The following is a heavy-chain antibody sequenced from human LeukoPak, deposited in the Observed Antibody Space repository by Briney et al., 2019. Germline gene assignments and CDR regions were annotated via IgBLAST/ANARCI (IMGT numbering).Heavy chain of an antibody. CDR1: GFTFSDYW. V-gene: IGHV3-7*01. Sequence: GGSLRLSCTASGFTFSDYWMTWVRQAPGKGLEWVANIKQDGSAKYYVDSVKGRFTISRDNSKNTLYLQMNSLRAEDTAVYYCARDSSVGATGTDYWGQGTLVTVSS. D-gene: IGHD1-26*01. CDR2: IKQDGSAK. CDR3: ARDSSVGATGTDY. J-gene: IGHJ4*02.